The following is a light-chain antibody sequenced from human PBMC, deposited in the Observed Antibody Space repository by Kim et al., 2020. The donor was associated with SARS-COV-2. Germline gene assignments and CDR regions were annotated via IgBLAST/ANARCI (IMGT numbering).Light chain of an antibody. CDR1: SLQG. J-gene: IGLJ3*02. Sequence: QAGLTQPPSVSKGLRQTATLTCTGNSLQGAAWLQQHQGHPPKLLSYSNNNRPSGISERFSASRSGDTASLTITGLQPEDEADYYCSAWDSSLSAWVFGGGTQLTVL. CDR2: SNN. CDR3: SAWDSSLSAWV. V-gene: IGLV10-54*04.